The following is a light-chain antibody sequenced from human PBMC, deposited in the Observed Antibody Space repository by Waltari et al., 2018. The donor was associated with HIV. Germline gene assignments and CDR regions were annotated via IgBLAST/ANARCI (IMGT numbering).Light chain of an antibody. Sequence: EIVMTQSPATLSVSPGERATLSCRASQNISSNLAWYQQKPGQAPRLLIYSASTRASAIPARFSGSGSGTEFTLTISSLQSEDCAVYFCQQCNNWLLTFGGGTKVEIK. CDR2: SAS. J-gene: IGKJ4*01. V-gene: IGKV3-15*01. CDR3: QQCNNWLLT. CDR1: QNISSN.